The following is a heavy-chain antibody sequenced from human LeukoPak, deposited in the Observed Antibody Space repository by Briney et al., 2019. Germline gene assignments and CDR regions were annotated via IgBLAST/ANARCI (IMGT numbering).Heavy chain of an antibody. V-gene: IGHV3-30*02. D-gene: IGHD5-12*01. Sequence: GGSLRLSCAASGFTFSSYGMHWVRQAPGKGLQWVAFIRYDGSNKYYADSVKGRFTISRDNSKNTLYLQMNSLRAEDTAVYYCAKDSMWLLDKDGIDYWGQGTLVTVSS. CDR2: IRYDGSNK. J-gene: IGHJ4*02. CDR3: AKDSMWLLDKDGIDY. CDR1: GFTFSSYG.